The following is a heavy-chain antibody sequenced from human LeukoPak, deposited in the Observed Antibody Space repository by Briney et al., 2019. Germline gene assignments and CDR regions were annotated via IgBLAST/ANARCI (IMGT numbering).Heavy chain of an antibody. V-gene: IGHV4-4*07. CDR1: SGSISGFY. D-gene: IGHD2-21*02. CDR3: ARAPRTLAVTGGHPLDF. J-gene: IGHJ3*01. Sequence: SETLSLTCTVSSGSISGFYWSWIRRPAGKGLEWIGRIHSSGSTNYNPSLESRVTMSVDTSKNQFSLELSSVTAADTAVYYCARAPRTLAVTGGHPLDFWGQGTMVTVYS. CDR2: IHSSGST.